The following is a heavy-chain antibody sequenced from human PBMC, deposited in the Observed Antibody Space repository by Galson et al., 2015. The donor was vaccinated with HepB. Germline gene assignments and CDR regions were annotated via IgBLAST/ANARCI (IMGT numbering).Heavy chain of an antibody. CDR2: ISGSGGST. J-gene: IGHJ2*01. CDR1: GFTFSSYA. D-gene: IGHD2-21*02. CDR3: AKSGGEVLVTATHWYFDL. Sequence: SLRLSCAASGFTFSSYAMSWVRQAPGKGLEWVSAISGSGGSTYYADSVKGRFTISRDNSKNTLYLQMNSLRAEDTAVYYCAKSGGEVLVTATHWYFDLWGRGTLVTVSS. V-gene: IGHV3-23*01.